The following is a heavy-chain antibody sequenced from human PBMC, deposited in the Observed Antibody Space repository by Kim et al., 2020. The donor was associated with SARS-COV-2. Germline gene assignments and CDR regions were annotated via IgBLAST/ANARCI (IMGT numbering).Heavy chain of an antibody. D-gene: IGHD6-6*01. CDR3: ARDLSRIAARYWFDP. V-gene: IGHV1-46*01. Sequence: ASVKVSCKASGYTFTSYYMHWVRQAPGQGLEWMGIINPSGGSTSYAQKFQGRVTMTRDTSTSTVYMELSSLRSEDTAVYYCARDLSRIAARYWFDPWGQGTLVTVSS. CDR1: GYTFTSYY. J-gene: IGHJ5*02. CDR2: INPSGGST.